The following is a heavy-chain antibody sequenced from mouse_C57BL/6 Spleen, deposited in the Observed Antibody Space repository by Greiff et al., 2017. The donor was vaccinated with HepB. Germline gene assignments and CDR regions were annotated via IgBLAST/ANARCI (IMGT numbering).Heavy chain of an antibody. CDR3: ARGDDYGSSRGGFAY. Sequence: VQLQQSGPGLVKPSQSLSLTCSVTGYSITSGYYWNWIRQFPGNKLEWMGYISYDGSNNYNPSLKNRISITRDTSKNQFFLKLNSVTTEDTATYYCARGDDYGSSRGGFAYWGQGTLVTVSA. CDR2: ISYDGSN. J-gene: IGHJ3*01. CDR1: GYSITSGYY. D-gene: IGHD1-1*01. V-gene: IGHV3-6*01.